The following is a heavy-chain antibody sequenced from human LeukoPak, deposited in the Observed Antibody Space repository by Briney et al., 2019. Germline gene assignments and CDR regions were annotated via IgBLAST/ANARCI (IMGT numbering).Heavy chain of an antibody. CDR3: ARVLRYQLPPDF. Sequence: SGGSLRLSCAASGFTVSSNYMSWLRQAPAKGLHWVSVIYNGDDTYYAGSVKGRFTISRDSSKNTLYLQMNSLRVEDTAVYYCARVLRYQLPPDFWGQGTLVTVSS. CDR1: GFTVSSNY. D-gene: IGHD2-2*01. J-gene: IGHJ4*02. CDR2: IYNGDDT. V-gene: IGHV3-53*01.